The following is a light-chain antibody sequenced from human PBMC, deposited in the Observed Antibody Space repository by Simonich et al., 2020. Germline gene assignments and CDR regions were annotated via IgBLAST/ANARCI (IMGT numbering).Light chain of an antibody. CDR3: CSYAGSSTVV. V-gene: IGLV2-23*01. CDR1: SSVVGSYNL. Sequence: QSALTQPASVSGSPGQSLTISCTGTSSVVGSYNLVSWYQQHPGKAPKLMIYEGSKRPSGVSNRFSGSKSGNTASLTISGLQAEDEADYYCCSYAGSSTVVFGGGTKLTVL. CDR2: EGS. J-gene: IGLJ2*01.